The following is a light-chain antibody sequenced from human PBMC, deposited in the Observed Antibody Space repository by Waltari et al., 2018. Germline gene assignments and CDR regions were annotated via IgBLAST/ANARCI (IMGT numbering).Light chain of an antibody. CDR3: ETWDSDIRV. V-gene: IGLV4-60*03. Sequence: QPVLTQSSSASAFLGSPVPLTCTLISRHSTYIISCHQQQPGKAPRFLMKLERSGAYNKGSGVPDRFSGASSGADRYLTISNLQSEDEAEYYCETWDSDIRVFGGGTKLTVL. CDR1: SRHSTYI. CDR2: LERSGAY. J-gene: IGLJ3*02.